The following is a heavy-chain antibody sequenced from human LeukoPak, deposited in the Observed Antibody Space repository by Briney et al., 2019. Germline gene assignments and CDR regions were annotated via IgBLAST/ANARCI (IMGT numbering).Heavy chain of an antibody. Sequence: PSQTLSLTCSVFGGSISGGSHFWSWIRQLPGKGLEWLGYVDYSGTIYYNSSLESRLTLSVDTSNNQFSLDLRSMTAADTAVYYCARGRLARIPYFDSWGQGALVAVSS. V-gene: IGHV4-31*03. J-gene: IGHJ4*02. CDR1: GGSISGGSHF. CDR2: VDYSGTI. CDR3: ARGRLARIPYFDS. D-gene: IGHD6-19*01.